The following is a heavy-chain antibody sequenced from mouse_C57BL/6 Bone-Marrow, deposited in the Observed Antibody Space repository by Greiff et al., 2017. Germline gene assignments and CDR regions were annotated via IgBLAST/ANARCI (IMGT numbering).Heavy chain of an antibody. D-gene: IGHD2-4*01. Sequence: QVQLQQPGAELVMPGASVKLSCKASGYTFTSYWMHWVKQRPGQGLEWIGEIDPSASYTNYNQKFKCKSTLTVDKSSSTAYLQLSSLTSEDSAVYYCARDYGHVWGTGTTVTVSS. J-gene: IGHJ1*03. CDR3: ARDYGHV. V-gene: IGHV1-69*01. CDR1: GYTFTSYW. CDR2: IDPSASYT.